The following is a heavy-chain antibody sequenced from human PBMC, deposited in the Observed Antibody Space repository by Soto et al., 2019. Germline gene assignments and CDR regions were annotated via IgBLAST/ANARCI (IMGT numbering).Heavy chain of an antibody. CDR3: AREQTTVTSFDY. CDR2: IYYSGST. D-gene: IGHD4-17*01. V-gene: IGHV4-39*01. CDR1: GGSISSSSYY. Sequence: SETLSLTCTVSGGSISSSSYYWGWIRQPPGKGLEWIGSIYYSGSTYYNPSLKSRVTISVDTSKIQFSLKLSSVTAADTAVYYCAREQTTVTSFDYWGQGTLVTVSS. J-gene: IGHJ4*02.